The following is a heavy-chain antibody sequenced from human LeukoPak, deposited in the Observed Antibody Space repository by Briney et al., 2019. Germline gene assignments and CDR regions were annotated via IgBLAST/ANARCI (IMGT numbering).Heavy chain of an antibody. CDR3: AKVSAWAMVGATYFDY. V-gene: IGHV3-23*01. D-gene: IGHD1-26*01. CDR2: ISGNSGST. Sequence: PGGSLRLSCAASGFTLSSYAMGWVRQATGKGRDWVSSISGNSGSTYYADSVKGRFTISRDNSKNTVYLQMNSLRAEDTAVYYCAKVSAWAMVGATYFDYWGQGTLVTVSS. J-gene: IGHJ4*02. CDR1: GFTLSSYA.